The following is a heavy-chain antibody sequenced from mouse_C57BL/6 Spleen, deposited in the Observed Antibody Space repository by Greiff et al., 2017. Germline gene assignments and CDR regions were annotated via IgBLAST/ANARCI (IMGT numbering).Heavy chain of an antibody. CDR3: ARENYYGSSYAMDY. D-gene: IGHD1-1*01. Sequence: QVHVKQPGAELVRPGTSVKLSCKASGYTFTSYWMHWVKQRPGQGLEWIGVIDPSDSYTNYNQKFKGKATLTVDTSSSTAYMQLSSLTSEDSAVYYCARENYYGSSYAMDYWGQGTSVTVSS. J-gene: IGHJ4*01. CDR2: IDPSDSYT. CDR1: GYTFTSYW. V-gene: IGHV1-59*01.